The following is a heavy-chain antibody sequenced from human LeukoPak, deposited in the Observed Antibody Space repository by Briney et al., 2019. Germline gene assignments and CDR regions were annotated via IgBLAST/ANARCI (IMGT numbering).Heavy chain of an antibody. J-gene: IGHJ5*02. D-gene: IGHD3/OR15-3a*01. CDR1: GFAFSPYS. V-gene: IGHV3-30-3*01. CDR3: ARDMLFGESVYNWFDP. Sequence: GRSLRLSCAASGFAFSPYSMHWVRQAPGKGLEWVAVISFDGTIKYYGDSVNGRFTISRDNAKNTLYLQMNSLRGEDTAVYYCARDMLFGESVYNWFDPWGQGTLVTVSS. CDR2: ISFDGTIK.